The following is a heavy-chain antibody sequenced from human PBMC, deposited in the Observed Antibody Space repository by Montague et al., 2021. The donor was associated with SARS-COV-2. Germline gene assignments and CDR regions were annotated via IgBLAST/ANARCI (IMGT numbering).Heavy chain of an antibody. CDR3: ARLGDGVVPSPILGVGPYSSCYYRDV. J-gene: IGHJ6*03. V-gene: IGHV4-34*01. D-gene: IGHD3-10*01. CDR2: IHHGGST. CDR1: GGSFSTYS. Sequence: SETLSLTCAVHGGSFSTYSWNWIRQPPGKGLEWIGEIHHGGSTNYNPSLKSRVTISADTSKNQFSLKLASVAAADTAVYYCARLGDGVVPSPILGVGPYSSCYYRDVWGKGTTVTVSS.